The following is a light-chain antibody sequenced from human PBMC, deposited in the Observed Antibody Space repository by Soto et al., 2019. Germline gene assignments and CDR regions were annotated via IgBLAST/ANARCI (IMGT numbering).Light chain of an antibody. V-gene: IGKV3-15*01. J-gene: IGKJ1*01. CDR1: QSVSSD. CDR3: QQYNTWHPKMA. CDR2: GAS. Sequence: VVTQSPATLSVFPGETATLSCRASQSVSSDLAWYQQRPGHAPRLLIYGASTRATGIPARFRGSGSGTEFRLTISSLQSEDFATYYCQQYNTWHPKMAFGRGTKV.